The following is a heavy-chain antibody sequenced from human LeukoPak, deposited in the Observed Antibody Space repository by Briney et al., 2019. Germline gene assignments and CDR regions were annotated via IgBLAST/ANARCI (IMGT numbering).Heavy chain of an antibody. CDR3: AKGPTMIRGVIIGHFDY. J-gene: IGHJ4*02. CDR1: GFTFSSYA. Sequence: PGGSLRLSCAASGFTFSSYAMHWVRQAPGKGLEWVAVISYDGSNKYYADSVKGRFTISRDNSKNTLYLQMNSLRAEDTAVYYCAKGPTMIRGVIIGHFDYWGQGTLVTVSS. D-gene: IGHD3-10*01. CDR2: ISYDGSNK. V-gene: IGHV3-30-3*01.